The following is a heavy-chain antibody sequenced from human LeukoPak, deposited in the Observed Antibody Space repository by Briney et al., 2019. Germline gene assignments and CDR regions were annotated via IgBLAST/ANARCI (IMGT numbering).Heavy chain of an antibody. J-gene: IGHJ4*02. CDR1: GFTFSSYA. Sequence: PGGSLRLSCAASGFTFSSYAMSWVRQAPGKGLEWVSGISWNSNNIGYADSVKGRFTISRDNAKNSLYLQTNSLRAEDTALYYCAKDIYTYGSSVDYWGQGTLVTVSS. CDR3: AKDIYTYGSSVDY. D-gene: IGHD5-18*01. CDR2: ISWNSNNI. V-gene: IGHV3-9*01.